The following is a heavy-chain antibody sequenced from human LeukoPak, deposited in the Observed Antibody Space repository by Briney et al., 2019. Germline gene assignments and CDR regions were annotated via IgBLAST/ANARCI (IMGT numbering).Heavy chain of an antibody. D-gene: IGHD3-10*01. J-gene: IGHJ4*02. CDR1: GFTFSSYA. V-gene: IGHV3-48*03. Sequence: PGGSLRLSCAASGFTFSSYAVHWVRQAPGEGLEWVSYISSSGGTINYADSVKGRFTISRDNAKNSLYLQMNSLSVEDTAVYYCARDRFYGSGSYAHFDYWGQGTLVTVSS. CDR2: ISSSGGTI. CDR3: ARDRFYGSGSYAHFDY.